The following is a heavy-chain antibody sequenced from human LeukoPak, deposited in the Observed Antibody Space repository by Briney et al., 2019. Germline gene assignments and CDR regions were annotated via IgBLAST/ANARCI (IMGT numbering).Heavy chain of an antibody. CDR2: INPNSGGT. V-gene: IGHV1-2*02. CDR1: GYTFTGYY. J-gene: IGHJ4*02. Sequence: ASVKVSCKASGYTFTGYYMHWVRQAPGQGLEWMGWINPNSGGTNYAQKFQGRVTMTRNTSISTAYMELSSLRSEDTAVYYCARGKYNWNYVDYWGQGTLVTVSS. CDR3: ARGKYNWNYVDY. D-gene: IGHD1-20*01.